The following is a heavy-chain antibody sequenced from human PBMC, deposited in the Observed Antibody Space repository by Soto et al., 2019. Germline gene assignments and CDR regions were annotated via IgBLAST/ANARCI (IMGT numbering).Heavy chain of an antibody. D-gene: IGHD2-15*01. J-gene: IGHJ5*02. CDR1: GGSISSGGYY. CDR2: IYYGGRT. V-gene: IGHV4-31*03. CDR3: ARSDRGYCSGGRRYSKVDNWFDP. Sequence: PSETLSLTCTVSGGSISSGGYYWSWIRRHPGKGLEWVGYIYYGGRTYYTPTLKSRVTISVDTSKNQFSLKLSSVTAADTAMCYCARSDRGYCSGGRRYSKVDNWFDPWGEGTPVTVSP.